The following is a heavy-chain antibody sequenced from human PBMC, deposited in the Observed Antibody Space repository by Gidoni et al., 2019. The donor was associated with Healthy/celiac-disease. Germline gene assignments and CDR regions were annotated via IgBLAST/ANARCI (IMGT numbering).Heavy chain of an antibody. CDR2: IWYDGSNK. CDR3: ARDCGMNTDFGVFDY. J-gene: IGHJ4*02. D-gene: IGHD3-3*01. CDR1: GFTFSSYG. Sequence: QVQLVESGGGVVQPGRSLRLSCAASGFTFSSYGMHWVRQAPGKGLEWVAVIWYDGSNKYYADSVKGRFTISRDNSKNTLYLQMNSLRAEDTAVYYCARDCGMNTDFGVFDYWGQGTLVTVSS. V-gene: IGHV3-33*01.